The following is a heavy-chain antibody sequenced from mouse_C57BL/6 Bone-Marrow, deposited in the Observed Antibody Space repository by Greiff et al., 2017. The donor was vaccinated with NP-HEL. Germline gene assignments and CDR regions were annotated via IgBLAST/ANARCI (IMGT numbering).Heavy chain of an antibody. J-gene: IGHJ2*01. CDR1: GFTFSSYG. CDR3: ARHDYSNYVDY. CDR2: ISSGGSYT. Sequence: DVMLVESGGDLVKPGGSLKLSCAASGFTFSSYGMSWVRQTPDKRLEWVATISSGGSYTYYPDSVKGRFTISRDNAKNTLYLQMSSLKSEDTAMYYCARHDYSNYVDYWGQGTTLTVSS. V-gene: IGHV5-6*02. D-gene: IGHD2-5*01.